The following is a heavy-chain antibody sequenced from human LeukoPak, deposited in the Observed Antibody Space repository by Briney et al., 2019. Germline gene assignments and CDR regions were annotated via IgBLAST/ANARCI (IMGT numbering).Heavy chain of an antibody. J-gene: IGHJ4*02. CDR3: ARRRDSGSLQHFDY. V-gene: IGHV3-48*03. D-gene: IGHD1-26*01. Sequence: GGSLRLSCVGSGFTFSSYEMNWVRQAPGKGLEWLSYIGSSDSTTHYADSVKGRFTISRDNAKNSLYLQMNSLRVEDTAVYYCARRRDSGSLQHFDYWGQGTLVTVSS. CDR1: GFTFSSYE. CDR2: IGSSDSTT.